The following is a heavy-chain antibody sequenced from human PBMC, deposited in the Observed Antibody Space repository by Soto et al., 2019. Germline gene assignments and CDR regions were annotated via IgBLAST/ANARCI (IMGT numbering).Heavy chain of an antibody. J-gene: IGHJ6*02. CDR3: ARGGSYSFSYYYYGMDV. CDR2: ISAYNGNT. Sequence: ASVKVSCKASGYTFTSYGISCVRQAPGQVLEWMGWISAYNGNTNYAQKLQGRVTMTTDTSTSTAYMELRSLRSDDTAVYYCARGGSYSFSYYYYGMDVWGQGTTVTVSS. CDR1: GYTFTSYG. V-gene: IGHV1-18*04. D-gene: IGHD4-4*01.